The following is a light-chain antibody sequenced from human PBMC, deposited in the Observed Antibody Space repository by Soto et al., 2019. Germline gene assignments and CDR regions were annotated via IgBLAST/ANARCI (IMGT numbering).Light chain of an antibody. CDR2: DAS. V-gene: IGKV3-11*01. CDR3: QQYNNWPLT. J-gene: IGKJ5*01. Sequence: EIVLTQSPATLSLSPGESATLSCRASQSVSSYLAWYQQKPGQAPRLLIYDASNRATGIPARFSGSGSGTDFTLTISSLQSEDVAVYWCQQYNNWPLTFGPGTRLEIK. CDR1: QSVSSY.